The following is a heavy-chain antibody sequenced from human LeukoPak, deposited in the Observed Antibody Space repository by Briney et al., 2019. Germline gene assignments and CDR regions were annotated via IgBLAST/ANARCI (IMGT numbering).Heavy chain of an antibody. CDR1: GYTFTSYD. D-gene: IGHD2-2*01. Sequence: GASVKVSCKASGYTFTSYDINWVRQATGQGLEWMGWMNPNSGNTGYAQKFQGRVTMTRNTSISTAYMELSSLRSEDTAVYYCARGLWGYCSSTSCHSYYYYGMDVWGQGTTVTVSS. J-gene: IGHJ6*02. CDR3: ARGLWGYCSSTSCHSYYYYGMDV. CDR2: MNPNSGNT. V-gene: IGHV1-8*02.